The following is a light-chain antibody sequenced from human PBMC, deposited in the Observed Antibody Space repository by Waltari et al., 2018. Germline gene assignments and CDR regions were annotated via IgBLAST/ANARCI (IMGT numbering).Light chain of an antibody. CDR2: GNN. J-gene: IGLJ2*01. V-gene: IGLV1-40*01. Sequence: QSVLTQPPSVSGAPGQRITISCTGTSSTSPAGYDVHWYLQLPGTGPKHLILGNNHRPSGGPDRFPASKSDTSASLAITGLQAEDEADYYCQSYDSSPSGVIFGGGTKLTVL. CDR1: SSTSPAGYD. CDR3: QSYDSSPSGVI.